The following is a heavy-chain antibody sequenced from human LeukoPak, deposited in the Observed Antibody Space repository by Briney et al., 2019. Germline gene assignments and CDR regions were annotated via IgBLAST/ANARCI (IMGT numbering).Heavy chain of an antibody. CDR3: AILGEVGAETLFDY. V-gene: IGHV1-8*01. CDR2: MNPNSGST. Sequence: ASVKVSCKASGYTFTSYDINWVRQATGQGLEWMGWMNPNSGSTGYAQKFQGRVTMTRNTSISTAYMELSSLRSEDTAVYYCAILGEVGAETLFDYWGQGTLVTVSS. J-gene: IGHJ4*02. CDR1: GYTFTSYD. D-gene: IGHD1-26*01.